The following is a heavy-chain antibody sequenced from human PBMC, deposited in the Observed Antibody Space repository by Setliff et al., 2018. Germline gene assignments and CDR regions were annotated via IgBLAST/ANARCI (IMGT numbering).Heavy chain of an antibody. CDR1: GGSLTSHY. CDR3: ARFCGGGSCPDY. CDR2: ISYIERP. D-gene: IGHD2-15*01. J-gene: IGHJ4*02. Sequence: ETLSLTCSVSGGSLTSHYWTWIRQPPGKGLEWIGVISYIERPHYNPSLQSRVTIAMETSNNQVSLTLTSVTAVDSAMYYCARFCGGGSCPDYWGQGTLVTV. V-gene: IGHV4-59*11.